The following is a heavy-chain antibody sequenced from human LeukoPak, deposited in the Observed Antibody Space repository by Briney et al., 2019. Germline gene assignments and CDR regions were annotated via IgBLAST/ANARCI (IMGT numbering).Heavy chain of an antibody. J-gene: IGHJ4*02. CDR1: GGSISSGGYY. V-gene: IGHV4-30-2*01. Sequence: PSETLSLTCTVSGGSISSGGYYWSWIRQPPGKGLEWIGYIYHSGSTYYNPSLKSRVTISVDTSKNQFSLKLSSVTAADTAVYYCARGRGRLLDYWGQGTLVTVSS. D-gene: IGHD4-11*01. CDR2: IYHSGST. CDR3: ARGRGRLLDY.